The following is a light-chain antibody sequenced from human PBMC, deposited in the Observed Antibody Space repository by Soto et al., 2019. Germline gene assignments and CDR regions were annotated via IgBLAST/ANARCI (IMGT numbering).Light chain of an antibody. CDR2: VGTGGIVR. CDR3: GADHASGSNVVV. V-gene: IGLV9-49*01. Sequence: QSVLTQPPSASASLGDSVTLTCTLSSGFSNYDVEWYQQRPGKGPRFVMRVGTGGIVRSKGDGIPDRFSVSGSGLNRYLTIKNIQEEDESDYHCGADHASGSNVVVFGGGTKLTVL. J-gene: IGLJ2*01. CDR1: SGFSNYD.